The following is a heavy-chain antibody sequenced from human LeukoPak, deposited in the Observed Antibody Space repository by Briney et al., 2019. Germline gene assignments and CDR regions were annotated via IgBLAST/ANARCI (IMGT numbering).Heavy chain of an antibody. V-gene: IGHV4-59*01. CDR1: GGSISTYY. CDR3: AREGDYSNFDY. J-gene: IGHJ4*02. CDR2: VYYSGIT. Sequence: PSETLSLTCTVSGGSISTYYWSWIRQPPGEGLEWIGYVYYSGITNSNPSLTRRVTIEVDTSKNQFSLRLRSVTAADTAVYYCAREGDYSNFDYWGQGILVTVSS. D-gene: IGHD4-17*01.